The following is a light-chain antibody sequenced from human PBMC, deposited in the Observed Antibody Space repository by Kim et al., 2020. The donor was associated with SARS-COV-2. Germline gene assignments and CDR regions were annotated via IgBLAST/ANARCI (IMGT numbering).Light chain of an antibody. J-gene: IGLJ3*02. V-gene: IGLV3-19*01. CDR1: SLRSYY. Sequence: VALGQTVRITCQGDSLRSYYASWYQQKPGQAPVLVIYGKNNRPSGIQDRFSGSSSGNTASLTITGAQAEDEADYYCNSRDSSGNRVFGGGTQLTVL. CDR3: NSRDSSGNRV. CDR2: GKN.